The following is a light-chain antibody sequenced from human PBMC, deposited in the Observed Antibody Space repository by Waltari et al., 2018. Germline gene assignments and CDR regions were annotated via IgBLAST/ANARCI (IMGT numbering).Light chain of an antibody. V-gene: IGLV3-19*01. CDR2: GKN. Sequence: SSELTQDPAVSVALGQTVRITCQGDSHRIYYGSWCRQKPRQSPGLVIYGKNNRPSGIPDRFSASSSGNTASLTIPGAQAEDEAVYYCTSRDLSGDVVFGGGTQVTVL. CDR1: SHRIYY. CDR3: TSRDLSGDVV. J-gene: IGLJ2*01.